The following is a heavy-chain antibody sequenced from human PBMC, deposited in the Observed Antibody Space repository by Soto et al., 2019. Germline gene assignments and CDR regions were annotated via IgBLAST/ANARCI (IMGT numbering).Heavy chain of an antibody. D-gene: IGHD3-10*01. Sequence: SETLSLTCTASGGSIRSGDYYWSWIRQPPGKGLEWIGYIYYSGSTYYNPSLKSRVTISVDTSKNQFSLKLSSVTAADTAVYYCARDGDNYYGMDVWGQGTTVTVSS. CDR1: GGSIRSGDYY. J-gene: IGHJ6*02. CDR3: ARDGDNYYGMDV. CDR2: IYYSGST. V-gene: IGHV4-30-4*01.